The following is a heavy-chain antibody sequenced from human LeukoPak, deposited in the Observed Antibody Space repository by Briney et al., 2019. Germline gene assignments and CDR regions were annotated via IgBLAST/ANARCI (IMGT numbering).Heavy chain of an antibody. CDR2: INHSGST. CDR3: ARRRGWYSSSWGAFDI. CDR1: GGSFSGYY. V-gene: IGHV4-34*01. Sequence: PSETLSLTCAVYGGSFSGYYWSWIRQPPGKGLEWIGEINHSGSTNYNPSLKSRVTISVDTSKNQFSLKLSSVTAADTAVYYCARRRGWYSSSWGAFDIWGQGTMVTVSS. D-gene: IGHD6-13*01. J-gene: IGHJ3*02.